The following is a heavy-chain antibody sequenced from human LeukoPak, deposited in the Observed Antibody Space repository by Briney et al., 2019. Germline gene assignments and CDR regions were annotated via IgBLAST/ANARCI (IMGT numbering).Heavy chain of an antibody. CDR3: ARGSDYSVDY. D-gene: IGHD4-11*01. J-gene: IGHJ4*02. CDR1: GYSISSGYY. V-gene: IGHV4-38-2*02. Sequence: SETLSLTCTVSGYSISSGYYWGWIRQPPGKGLEWIGSIYHSGSTYYNPSLKSRVAISVETSKNQFSLKLNSVTAADTAVYYCARGSDYSVDYWGQGTQVTVSS. CDR2: IYHSGST.